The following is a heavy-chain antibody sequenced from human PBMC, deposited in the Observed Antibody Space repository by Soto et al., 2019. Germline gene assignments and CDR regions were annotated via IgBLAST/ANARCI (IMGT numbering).Heavy chain of an antibody. D-gene: IGHD3-10*01. CDR2: IYYSGST. Sequence: SETLSLTCTVSGGSIRSGGYYWSWIRQHPGKGLEWIGYIYYSGSTYYNPSLKSRVTISVDTSKNQFSLKLSSVTAADTAVYYCARVRGDYYYYYGMDVWGQGTTVTVSS. CDR3: ARVRGDYYYYYGMDV. J-gene: IGHJ6*02. CDR1: GGSIRSGGYY. V-gene: IGHV4-31*03.